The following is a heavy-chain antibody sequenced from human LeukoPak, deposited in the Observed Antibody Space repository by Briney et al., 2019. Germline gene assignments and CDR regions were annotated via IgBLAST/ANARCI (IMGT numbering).Heavy chain of an antibody. Sequence: AGSLRLSCAASGFTVSSNYMSWVRQAARKGLEWVSIIYSVGSTYYADSVKGRFPISRDNSKHTLYLQRNSLRAEDTAGYYCARVLRYCSGGNCYSGGLGYMDVWAKGTTVPISS. V-gene: IGHV3-53*01. CDR1: GFTVSSNY. CDR2: IYSVGST. D-gene: IGHD2-15*01. J-gene: IGHJ6*03. CDR3: ARVLRYCSGGNCYSGGLGYMDV.